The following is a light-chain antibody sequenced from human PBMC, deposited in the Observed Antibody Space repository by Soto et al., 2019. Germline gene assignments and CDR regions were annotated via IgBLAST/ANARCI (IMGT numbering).Light chain of an antibody. CDR3: QQYKSYPWT. CDR2: KAS. Sequence: DIQMTQSPSTLSASVGDGVTITCRASQTINNWLAWYQQKPGKAPSLLIHKASSLQTGVPSRFSGSGSGTEFTLTISSLQPDDFATYYCQQYKSYPWTFGQGTKVEIE. J-gene: IGKJ1*01. V-gene: IGKV1-5*03. CDR1: QTINNW.